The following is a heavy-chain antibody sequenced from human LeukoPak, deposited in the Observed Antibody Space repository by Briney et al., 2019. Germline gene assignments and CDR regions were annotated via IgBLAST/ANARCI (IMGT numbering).Heavy chain of an antibody. CDR3: ATLPHIVVVTAIQGFFDY. V-gene: IGHV1-2*02. Sequence: GASVKVSCKASGYTFTGYYMHWVRQAPGQGLEWMGWINPNSGGTNYAQKFQGRVTTTRDTSISTAYMELSRLRSDDTAVYYCATLPHIVVVTAIQGFFDYWGQGTLVTVSS. CDR1: GYTFTGYY. CDR2: INPNSGGT. J-gene: IGHJ4*02. D-gene: IGHD2-21*02.